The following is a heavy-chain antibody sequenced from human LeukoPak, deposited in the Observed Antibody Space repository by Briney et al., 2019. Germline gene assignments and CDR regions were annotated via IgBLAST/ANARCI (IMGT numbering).Heavy chain of an antibody. V-gene: IGHV3-53*01. CDR1: GFTFSSYA. Sequence: GGSLRLSCGASGFTFSSYAMSWVRQAPGKGLEWVSVIYSGGSTFYADSVKGRFTISRDNSKNTLYLQLNSLRAEDTAVYYCARDSTMKAFDIWGRGTMVTVSS. D-gene: IGHD3-22*01. CDR3: ARDSTMKAFDI. CDR2: IYSGGST. J-gene: IGHJ3*02.